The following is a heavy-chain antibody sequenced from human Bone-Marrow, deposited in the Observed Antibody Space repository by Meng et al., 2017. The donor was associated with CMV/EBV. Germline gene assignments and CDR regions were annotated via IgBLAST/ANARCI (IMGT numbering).Heavy chain of an antibody. D-gene: IGHD1-7*01. CDR3: ARGRVGTAITGTGGGMDV. V-gene: IGHV1-46*01. J-gene: IGHJ6*02. CDR1: GYTFTSYY. CDR2: INPSGDST. Sequence: ASVKVSCKASGYTFTSYYMHWVRQAPGQGLEWMGIINPSGDSTSYAQKFQGRVTMTRDTSTSTVYMELSSLRSEDTAVYYCARGRVGTAITGTGGGMDVWGQGTTVTFSS.